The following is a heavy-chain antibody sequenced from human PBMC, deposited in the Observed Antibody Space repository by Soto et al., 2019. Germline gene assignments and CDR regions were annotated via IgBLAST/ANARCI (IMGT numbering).Heavy chain of an antibody. CDR2: INPSGGGT. D-gene: IGHD6-6*01. CDR1: GYTFANYY. CDR3: ARAHGYYDFSSSSGVNYFDY. V-gene: IGHV1-46*01. Sequence: QVQLVQSGAEVKKPGASVKVSCEASGYTFANYYVHWVRQAPGQGLEWLGIINPSGGGTTYAQKFQGRVTMTRDTSTSTVYMDLSSLRSEDTAMYYCARAHGYYDFSSSSGVNYFDYWGQGTLVTVSS. J-gene: IGHJ4*02.